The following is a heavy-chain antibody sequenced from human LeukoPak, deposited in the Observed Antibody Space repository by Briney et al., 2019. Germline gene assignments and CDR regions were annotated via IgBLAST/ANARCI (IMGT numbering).Heavy chain of an antibody. CDR2: ICYSGST. CDR3: ARASYYDFWSGYYTGYYYYYMDV. CDR1: GGSISSYY. Sequence: PSETLSLTCTVSGGSISSYYWSWIRQPPGKGLEWIGYICYSGSTNYNPSLKSRVTISVDTSKNQFSLKLSSVTAADMAVYYCARASYYDFWSGYYTGYYYYYMDVWGKGTTVTVSS. V-gene: IGHV4-59*01. D-gene: IGHD3-3*01. J-gene: IGHJ6*03.